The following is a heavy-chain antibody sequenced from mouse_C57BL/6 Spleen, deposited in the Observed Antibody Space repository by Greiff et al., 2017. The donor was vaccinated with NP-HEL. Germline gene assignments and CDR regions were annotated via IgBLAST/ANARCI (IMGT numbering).Heavy chain of an antibody. Sequence: VHLVESGPGLVQPSQSLSITCTVSGFSLTSYGVHWVRQSPGKGLEWLGVIWSGGSTDYNAAFMSRLSITKDNSKSQVFFKMNSLQAEDTAIYYCAIYDYEDAMDYWGQGTSVTVSS. CDR3: AIYDYEDAMDY. D-gene: IGHD2-4*01. CDR1: GFSLTSYG. CDR2: IWSGGST. J-gene: IGHJ4*01. V-gene: IGHV2-5*01.